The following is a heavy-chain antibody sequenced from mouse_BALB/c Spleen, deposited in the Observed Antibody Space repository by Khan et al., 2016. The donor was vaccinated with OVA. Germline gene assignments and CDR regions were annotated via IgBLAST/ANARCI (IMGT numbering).Heavy chain of an antibody. Sequence: VQLQQSGAELVRPGALVKLSCKASGFNIKDYYIPWVKQRPEQGLEWIGWIDPENGHTIYDSKFPGKASISADTSSNTAYLQLSSLTSEDTAVFYSARRVYGNDWFAYWGQGTLVSVSA. CDR1: GFNIKDYY. J-gene: IGHJ3*01. CDR2: IDPENGHT. D-gene: IGHD2-1*01. V-gene: IGHV14-1*02. CDR3: ARRVYGNDWFAY.